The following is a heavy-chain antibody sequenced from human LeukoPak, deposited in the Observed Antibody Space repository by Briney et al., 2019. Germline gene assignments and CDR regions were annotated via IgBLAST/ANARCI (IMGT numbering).Heavy chain of an antibody. D-gene: IGHD1-26*01. J-gene: IGHJ3*02. CDR1: GFTFSNYW. Sequence: GGSLRLSCAASGFTFSNYWMTWVRQAPGKGLEWVANIKQDGSEKYYVDSVKGRITISRDNAKNSLYLQMNSLRAEDMALYYCAKLVDTDAFDIWGQGTMVTVSS. CDR2: IKQDGSEK. V-gene: IGHV3-7*03. CDR3: AKLVDTDAFDI.